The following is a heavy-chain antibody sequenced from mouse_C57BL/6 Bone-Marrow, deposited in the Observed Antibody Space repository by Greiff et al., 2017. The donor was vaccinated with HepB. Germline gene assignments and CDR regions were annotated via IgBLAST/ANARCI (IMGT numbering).Heavy chain of an antibody. J-gene: IGHJ3*01. Sequence: QVQLQQPGAELVKPGASVKLSCKASGYTFTSYWMHWVKQRPGQGLEWIGMIHPNSGSTNYNEKFKSKATLTVDKSSSTAYMQLSSLTSEDSAVYYCARRGPRALWFAYWDQGTLVTVSA. V-gene: IGHV1-64*01. CDR3: ARRGPRALWFAY. D-gene: IGHD3-3*01. CDR1: GYTFTSYW. CDR2: IHPNSGST.